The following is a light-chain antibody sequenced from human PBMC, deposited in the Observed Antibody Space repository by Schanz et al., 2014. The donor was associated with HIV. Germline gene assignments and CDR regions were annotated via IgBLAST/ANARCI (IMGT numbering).Light chain of an antibody. Sequence: QSVLTQPPSVSGAPGQRVTISCAGSSSNIGAGYDVHWYQQLPGTAPKLLIYSNNNRPSGVPDRFSGSKSGTSATLGITGLQTGDEADYYCGTWDSSLSVWVFGGGTKVTVL. V-gene: IGLV1-40*01. CDR2: SNN. J-gene: IGLJ3*02. CDR1: SSNIGAGYD. CDR3: GTWDSSLSVWV.